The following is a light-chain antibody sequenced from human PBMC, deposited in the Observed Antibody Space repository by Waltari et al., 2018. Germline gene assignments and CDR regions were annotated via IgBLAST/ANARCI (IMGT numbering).Light chain of an antibody. CDR2: EVN. CDR3: CSFATNSIVI. V-gene: IGLV2-23*02. J-gene: IGLJ2*01. CDR1: GSDVGSYNL. Sequence: QSALTQPPSVSGSPGQSITISCSGTGSDVGSYNLVPWYQQHPGKAPKLIIYEVNMRPSGVSDRFSGSKSGVTASLTISGLQAEDEAVYFCCSFATNSIVIFGGGTKLTVL.